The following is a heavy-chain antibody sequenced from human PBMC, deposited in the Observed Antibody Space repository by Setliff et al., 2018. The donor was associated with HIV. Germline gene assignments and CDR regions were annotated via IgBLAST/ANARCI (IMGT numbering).Heavy chain of an antibody. J-gene: IGHJ3*02. CDR2: INPSNGAT. V-gene: IGHV1-2*04. Sequence: ASVKVSCKASGYTFTDYFIDWVRQAPGQGLEWVGRINPSNGATDFGQKFQGWITMTRDTSSRTAYLEVNRLTSDDTAVYYCAREYDVLSGSYISAFDIWGQGTMVTVSS. CDR3: AREYDVLSGSYISAFDI. D-gene: IGHD3-3*01. CDR1: GYTFTDYF.